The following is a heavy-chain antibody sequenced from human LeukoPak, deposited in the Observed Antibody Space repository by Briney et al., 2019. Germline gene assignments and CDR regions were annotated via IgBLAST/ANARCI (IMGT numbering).Heavy chain of an antibody. CDR1: GFTFSSHS. J-gene: IGHJ6*02. CDR3: ARQAVAGPTLDYYYGMDV. V-gene: IGHV3-21*01. Sequence: GGSLRLSCAASGFTFSSHSMNWVRQAPGKGLEWVSSISSSSSYIYYADSVKGRFTISRDNAKNSLYLQMNSLRAEDTAVYYCARQAVAGPTLDYYYGMDVWGQGTTVTVSS. CDR2: ISSSSSYI. D-gene: IGHD6-19*01.